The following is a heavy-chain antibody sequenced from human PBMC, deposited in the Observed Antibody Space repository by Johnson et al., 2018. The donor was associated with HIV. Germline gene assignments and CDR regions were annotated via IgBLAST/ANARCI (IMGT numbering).Heavy chain of an antibody. CDR1: GFTFDDYG. Sequence: VQLVESGGGVVRPGGSLRLSCAVSGFTFDDYGMSWVRQAPGKGLEWISGINWNGASTGYADSVRGRFTISRDNAKNSLYLQMNSLRAEDTALYYCARGGPYCGGACAHTDAFEIWGQGTMVTVSS. CDR2: INWNGAST. V-gene: IGHV3-20*04. J-gene: IGHJ3*02. CDR3: ARGGPYCGGACAHTDAFEI. D-gene: IGHD2-21*01.